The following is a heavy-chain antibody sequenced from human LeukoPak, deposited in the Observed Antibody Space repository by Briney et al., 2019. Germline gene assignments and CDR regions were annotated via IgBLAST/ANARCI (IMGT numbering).Heavy chain of an antibody. V-gene: IGHV4-34*01. D-gene: IGHD3-22*01. CDR2: INHSGST. CDR3: ASYHYYDSSGYSS. CDR1: GGSFSGYY. J-gene: IGHJ4*02. Sequence: PSETLSLTCAVYGGSFSGYYWSWIRQPLGKGLEWIGEINHSGSTNYNPSLKSRVTISVDTSKNQFSLKLSSVTAADTAVYYCASYHYYDSSGYSSWGQGTLVTVSS.